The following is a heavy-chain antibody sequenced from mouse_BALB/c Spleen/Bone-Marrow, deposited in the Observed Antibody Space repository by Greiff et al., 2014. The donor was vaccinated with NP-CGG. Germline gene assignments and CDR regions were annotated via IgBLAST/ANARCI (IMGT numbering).Heavy chain of an antibody. D-gene: IGHD2-3*01. V-gene: IGHV1S56*01. J-gene: IGHJ4*01. CDR2: IFPGDNST. Sequence: QVHVKQSGAELVKPGASVKLSCKASGYTFTSYDINWVRQRPEQGLEWIGWIFPGDNSTKYNERFKGKATLTTDKSSSTAYMQLSRLTSEDSAVYFCAHDGLLPGMDYWGQGTSVTVSS. CDR1: GYTFTSYD. CDR3: AHDGLLPGMDY.